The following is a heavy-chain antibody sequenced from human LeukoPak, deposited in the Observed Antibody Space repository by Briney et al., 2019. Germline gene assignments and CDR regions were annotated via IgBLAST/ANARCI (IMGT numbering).Heavy chain of an antibody. D-gene: IGHD4-17*01. Sequence: PSETLSLTCAVYGGSFSGYYWSWIRQPPGKGLEWIGEINHSGSTNYNPSLKSRVTISVDTSKNQFSLKLRSVTAADTAVYYCARPATVSPRGWFDPWGQGTLVTVSS. CDR1: GGSFSGYY. V-gene: IGHV4-34*01. J-gene: IGHJ5*02. CDR3: ARPATVSPRGWFDP. CDR2: INHSGST.